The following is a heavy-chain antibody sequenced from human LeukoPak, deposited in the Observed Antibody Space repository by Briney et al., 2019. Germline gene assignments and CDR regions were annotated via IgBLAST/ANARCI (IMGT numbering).Heavy chain of an antibody. V-gene: IGHV3-21*01. CDR1: GFTFSSYS. Sequence: PGGSLRLSCAASGFTFSSYSMNWVRQAPGKGLEWVSSISSSSSYIYYADSVKGRFTISRDNAKNSLYLQMNSLRAEDTAVYYCARDLAPSRYGSGSYYIGYWGQGTLVTVSS. D-gene: IGHD3-10*01. J-gene: IGHJ4*02. CDR3: ARDLAPSRYGSGSYYIGY. CDR2: ISSSSSYI.